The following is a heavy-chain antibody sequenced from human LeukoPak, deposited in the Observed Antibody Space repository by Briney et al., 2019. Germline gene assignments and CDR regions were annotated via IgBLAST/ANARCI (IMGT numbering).Heavy chain of an antibody. CDR2: INPSGGST. CDR1: GYTFTSYY. CDR3: ARDRGSGSYPSPFDY. J-gene: IGHJ4*02. D-gene: IGHD1-26*01. V-gene: IGHV1-46*01. Sequence: ASVKVSCRASGYTFTSYYMHWVRQAPGQGLEWMGIINPSGGSTSYAQKFQGRVTMTRDTSTSTVYMELSSLRSEDTAVYYCARDRGSGSYPSPFDYWGQGTLVTVSS.